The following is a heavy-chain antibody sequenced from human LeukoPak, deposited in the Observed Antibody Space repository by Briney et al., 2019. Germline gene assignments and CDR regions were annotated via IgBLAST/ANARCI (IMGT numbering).Heavy chain of an antibody. CDR3: ARYGSGIINY. J-gene: IGHJ4*02. V-gene: IGHV3-21*01. D-gene: IGHD3-10*01. CDR1: GFTFSSYS. CDR2: ISSSSSYI. Sequence: GGSLRLSCAASGFTFSSYSMDWVRQAPGKGLEWVSFISSSSSYIYYAASVKGRFTISRDNAKNSLYLQMNSLRAEDTAVYYCARYGSGIINYWGQGTLVTVSS.